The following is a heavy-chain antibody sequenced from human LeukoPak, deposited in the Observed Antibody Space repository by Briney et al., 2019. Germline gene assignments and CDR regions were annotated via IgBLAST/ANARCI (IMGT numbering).Heavy chain of an antibody. CDR1: GFTFSSYW. V-gene: IGHV3-7*01. D-gene: IGHD1-26*01. CDR3: ARKGATFDY. J-gene: IGHJ4*02. Sequence: GGSLRLSCVASGFTFSSYWMSWVRQAPGKGLEWVANIKQDGSDKYYVDSVKGRFTIYRDNAKNSLYLQMNSLRAEDTAVYYCARKGATFDYWGQGTLVTVSS. CDR2: IKQDGSDK.